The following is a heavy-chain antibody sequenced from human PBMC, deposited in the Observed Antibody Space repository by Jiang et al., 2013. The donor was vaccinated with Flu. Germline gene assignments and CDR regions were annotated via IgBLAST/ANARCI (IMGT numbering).Heavy chain of an antibody. CDR2: ISHVGST. D-gene: IGHD1-26*01. V-gene: IGHV4-59*01. CDR1: GGSISTYY. J-gene: IGHJ4*02. CDR3: ARVRGSGDRWSFDY. Sequence: PGLVKPSETLSLTCTISGGSISTYYWSWLRQPPEMGLEWVGYISHVGSTNYNPSLRSRVTISTDTSKNQFSLKMSSVTAADTAVYYCARVRGSGDRWSFDYWGQGSLVIVSS.